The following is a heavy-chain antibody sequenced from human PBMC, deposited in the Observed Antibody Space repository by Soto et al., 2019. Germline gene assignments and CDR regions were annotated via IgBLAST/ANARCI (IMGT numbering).Heavy chain of an antibody. J-gene: IGHJ3*02. V-gene: IGHV1-69*13. D-gene: IGHD3-22*01. CDR1: GGTFSSYA. CDR2: IIPIFGTA. Sequence: SVKVSCKASGGTFSSYAISWVRQAPGQGLEWMGGIIPIFGTANYAQKFQGRVTITADESTSTAYMELSSLRSEDTAVYYCARYYYDSSGPSLFAFDIWGQGTMVTVSS. CDR3: ARYYYDSSGPSLFAFDI.